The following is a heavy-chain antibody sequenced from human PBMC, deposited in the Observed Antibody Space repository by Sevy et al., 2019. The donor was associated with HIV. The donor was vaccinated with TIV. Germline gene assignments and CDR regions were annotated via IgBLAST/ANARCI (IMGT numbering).Heavy chain of an antibody. CDR1: GYTLIQIS. CDR3: AATKDYYESSGDPFDY. D-gene: IGHD3-22*01. V-gene: IGHV1-24*01. CDR2: FDPEDGET. J-gene: IGHJ4*02. Sequence: ASVKVSCKVSGYTLIQISMYWVRQAPGRGLEWMGSFDPEDGETIYAQKFQGRLTMTEDTSTDTAYMEMSSLKSEDTAVYYCAATKDYYESSGDPFDYWGQGTLVTVSS.